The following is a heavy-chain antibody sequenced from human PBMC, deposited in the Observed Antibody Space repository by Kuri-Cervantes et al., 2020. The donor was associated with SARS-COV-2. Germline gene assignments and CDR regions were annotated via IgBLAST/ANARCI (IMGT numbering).Heavy chain of an antibody. CDR3: ARERMTPLSKYPYYFDY. Sequence: GSLKISCTASGFTFSGYNMNWVRQAPGKGLEWVSSISSSSGCIYYTDSVMGRFTISRDNAKNSLYLQMNSLRAEDTAVYHCARERMTPLSKYPYYFDYWGQGTLVTVSS. D-gene: IGHD2-2*02. V-gene: IGHV3-21*01. CDR2: ISSSSGCI. J-gene: IGHJ4*02. CDR1: GFTFSGYN.